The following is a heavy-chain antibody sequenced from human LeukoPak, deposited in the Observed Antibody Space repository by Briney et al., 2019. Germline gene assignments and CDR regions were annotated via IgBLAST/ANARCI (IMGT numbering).Heavy chain of an antibody. J-gene: IGHJ4*02. CDR3: ARDNSMTEFDY. Sequence: GGSLRLSCAASGFTFSMFGMHWVRQAPGQGLEWMGWINPKNGGTYYVQKFQGRVTMTRDTSISTVYLEVSRLTSDDTAMYYCARDNSMTEFDYWGQGTLVTVSS. V-gene: IGHV1-2*02. CDR2: INPKNGGT. CDR1: GFTFSMFG.